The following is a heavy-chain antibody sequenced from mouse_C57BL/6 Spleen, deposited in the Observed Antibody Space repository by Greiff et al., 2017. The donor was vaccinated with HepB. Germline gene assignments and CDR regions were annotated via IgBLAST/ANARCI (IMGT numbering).Heavy chain of an antibody. D-gene: IGHD4-1*01. Sequence: EVKLMESGEGLVKPGGSLKLSCAASGFTFSSYAMSWVRQTPEKRLEWVAYISSGGDYIYYADTVKGRFTISRDNARNTLYLQMSSLKSEDTAVYYCTRAGNWVYFDYWGQGTTLTVSS. J-gene: IGHJ2*01. CDR3: TRAGNWVYFDY. CDR2: ISSGGDYI. V-gene: IGHV5-9-1*02. CDR1: GFTFSSYA.